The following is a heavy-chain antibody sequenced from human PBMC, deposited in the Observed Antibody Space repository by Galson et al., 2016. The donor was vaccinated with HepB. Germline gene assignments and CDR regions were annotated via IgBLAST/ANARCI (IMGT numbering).Heavy chain of an antibody. CDR2: IYPGDFDI. J-gene: IGHJ6*02. CDR3: ARSLTGSYDFWGAIYNYYAMDV. D-gene: IGHD3-3*01. Sequence: QSGAAVKKPGESLTISCKGSGYTFASYWICGVRQMPGKGLEWMGIIYPGDFDIRYIPSFQGQVTISVDKSISTAYLQWISLTASDTAMYYCARSLTGSYDFWGAIYNYYAMDVWGQGTTVIVS. V-gene: IGHV5-51*01. CDR1: GYTFASYW.